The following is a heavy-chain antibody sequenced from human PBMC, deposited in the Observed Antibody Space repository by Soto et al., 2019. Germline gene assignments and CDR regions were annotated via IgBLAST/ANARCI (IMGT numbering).Heavy chain of an antibody. J-gene: IGHJ4*02. V-gene: IGHV4-39*01. Sequence: QLQLQESGPGLVKPSETLSLTCTVSGGSISSSSYYWGWIRQPPGKGLEWIGSIYYSGSTYYNPSLKSRVTISVDTSKNQFSLKLSSVTGADTAVYYCASWDSSSWYQGYWGQGTLVTVSS. CDR3: ASWDSSSWYQGY. D-gene: IGHD6-13*01. CDR1: GGSISSSSYY. CDR2: IYYSGST.